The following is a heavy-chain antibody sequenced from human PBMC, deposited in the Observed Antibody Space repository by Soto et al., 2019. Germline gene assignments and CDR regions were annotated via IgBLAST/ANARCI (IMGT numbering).Heavy chain of an antibody. CDR1: GFTVSSNY. Sequence: GXSLRLSGAASGFTVSSNYISWVRQAPGKGLEWVSVIYSGGSTYYADSVKGRFTISRDNSKNTLYLQMNSLRAEDTAVYYCARGGIQLWLLSWWGQGTLVTVPQ. CDR2: IYSGGST. CDR3: ARGGIQLWLLSW. D-gene: IGHD5-18*01. J-gene: IGHJ4*02. V-gene: IGHV3-53*01.